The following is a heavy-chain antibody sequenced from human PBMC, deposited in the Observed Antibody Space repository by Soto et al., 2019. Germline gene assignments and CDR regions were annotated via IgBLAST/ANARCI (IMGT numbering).Heavy chain of an antibody. J-gene: IGHJ6*03. Sequence: EVQLVESGGGLVKPGGSWGLSCVVSGFTFGSYSMNWVRQAPGKGLEWVSSISSGSNYTYYADSVKGRFTISRDNAKNSVYLQMNSLRAEDTALYYCARDFKESQYYYYCMDVWGKGTTVTVSS. D-gene: IGHD3-10*01. CDR1: GFTFGSYS. CDR2: ISSGSNYT. V-gene: IGHV3-21*06. CDR3: ARDFKESQYYYYCMDV.